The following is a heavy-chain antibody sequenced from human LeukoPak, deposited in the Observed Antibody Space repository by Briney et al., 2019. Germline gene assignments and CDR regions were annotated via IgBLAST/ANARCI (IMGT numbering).Heavy chain of an antibody. Sequence: ASVKVSCKASGYTFTGYYMHWVRQAPGKGLEWMGLIDHEDGETIYAEEFQGRVSITADTSTDTAYMELSSLRFDDTAVYYCATGHITGGTGFDYWGQGTLVTVSS. CDR3: ATGHITGGTGFDY. V-gene: IGHV1-69-2*01. CDR1: GYTFTGYY. CDR2: IDHEDGET. J-gene: IGHJ4*02. D-gene: IGHD1-20*01.